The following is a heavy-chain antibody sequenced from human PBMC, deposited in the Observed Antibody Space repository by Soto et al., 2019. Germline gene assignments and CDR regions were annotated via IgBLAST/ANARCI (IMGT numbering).Heavy chain of an antibody. CDR2: INSDGSST. CDR1: GFTFSSYW. Sequence: GGSLRLSCAAPGFTFSSYWMHWVRQAPGKGLVWVSRINSDGSSTSYADSVKGRFTISRDNAKNTLYLQMNSLRAEDTAVYYCARLAGSEQLPGGWFDPWGQGTLVTVSS. J-gene: IGHJ5*02. V-gene: IGHV3-74*01. CDR3: ARLAGSEQLPGGWFDP. D-gene: IGHD6-6*01.